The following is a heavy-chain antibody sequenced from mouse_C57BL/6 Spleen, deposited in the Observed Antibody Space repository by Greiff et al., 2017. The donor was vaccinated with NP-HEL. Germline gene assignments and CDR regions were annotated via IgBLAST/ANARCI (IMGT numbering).Heavy chain of an antibody. J-gene: IGHJ1*03. CDR3: ASPTVVARHWYFDV. CDR1: GFSLTSSG. V-gene: IGHV2-2*01. Sequence: VQLQQSGPGLVQPSPSLSIPCTVSGFSLTSSGVHWVRQSPGKGLGWLGGVWRGGSTDYNAAFLSRLGISQDNSKSQVFFKMNSMQADDTAIYYCASPTVVARHWYFDVWGTGTTVTVSS. CDR2: VWRGGST. D-gene: IGHD1-1*01.